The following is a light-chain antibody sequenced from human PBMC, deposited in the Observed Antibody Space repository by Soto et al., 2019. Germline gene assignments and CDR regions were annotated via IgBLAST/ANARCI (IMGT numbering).Light chain of an antibody. Sequence: AIRMTQSPSSLSASTGDRVTITCRASQGISSYLAWYQQKPGKAPKLLIYAASTLQSGVPSRFSGSGSGTDFTLTISCLQSEDFATYYCQQYDSYPYTFGQGTKLESK. J-gene: IGKJ2*01. V-gene: IGKV1-8*01. CDR2: AAS. CDR1: QGISSY. CDR3: QQYDSYPYT.